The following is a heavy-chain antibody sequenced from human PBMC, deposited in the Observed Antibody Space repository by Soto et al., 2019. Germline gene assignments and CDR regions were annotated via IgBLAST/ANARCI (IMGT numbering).Heavy chain of an antibody. CDR2: IIPILGIA. D-gene: IGHD3-22*01. J-gene: IGHJ4*02. CDR3: ARDYYDSSGYLYYFDY. V-gene: IGHV1-69*02. Sequence: VKVSCKASGGTFSSYTISWVRQAPGQGLEWMGRIIPILGIANYAQKFQGRVTITADKSTSTAYMELSSLRSEDTAVYYCARDYYDSSGYLYYFDYWGQGTLVTVSS. CDR1: GGTFSSYT.